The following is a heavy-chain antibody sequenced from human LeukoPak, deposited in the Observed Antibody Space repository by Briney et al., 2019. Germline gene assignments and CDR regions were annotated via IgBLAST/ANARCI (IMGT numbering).Heavy chain of an antibody. CDR3: ARNLGYCSGGSCYDENYYFDY. J-gene: IGHJ4*02. Sequence: GASVKVSCKASGYTFISYGITWVRQAPGQGLEWMGWISDHNGNTNYVQKFQGRVTMTTDTSTSTAYMELRSLRSDDTAVYYSARNLGYCSGGSCYDENYYFDYWGQGTLVTVSS. D-gene: IGHD2-15*01. CDR2: ISDHNGNT. CDR1: GYTFISYG. V-gene: IGHV1-18*01.